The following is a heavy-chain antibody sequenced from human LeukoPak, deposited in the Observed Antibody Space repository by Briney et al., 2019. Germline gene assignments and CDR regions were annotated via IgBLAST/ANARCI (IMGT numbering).Heavy chain of an antibody. V-gene: IGHV3-66*01. Sequence: GGSLRLSCEASGFSVNNLYMSWVRQAPGKGLEWVSVIYSGDRTYYADSVRGRFTISRDTSKNTVYLQMNSLRPEETAVYYCARDGEYSYGYGFDYWGQGTLVTVSS. CDR3: ARDGEYSYGYGFDY. D-gene: IGHD5-18*01. CDR1: GFSVNNLY. J-gene: IGHJ4*02. CDR2: IYSGDRT.